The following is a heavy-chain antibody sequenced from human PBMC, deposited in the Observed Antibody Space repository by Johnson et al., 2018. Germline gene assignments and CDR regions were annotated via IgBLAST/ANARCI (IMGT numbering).Heavy chain of an antibody. D-gene: IGHD2-21*01. Sequence: QVQLVQSGAEVKKPGASVTVSCKAFGYTFTSYYMHWVRQAPGQGLEWMGGIIPIFGTANYAQKVQGRVTITAAESTGTAYMELSSLGSEDTAVWYCARAPGDGEEDYYDDDGMDVGGQGTTVTVSS. J-gene: IGHJ6*02. V-gene: IGHV1-69*13. CDR3: ARAPGDGEEDYYDDDGMDV. CDR2: IIPIFGTA. CDR1: GYTFTSYY.